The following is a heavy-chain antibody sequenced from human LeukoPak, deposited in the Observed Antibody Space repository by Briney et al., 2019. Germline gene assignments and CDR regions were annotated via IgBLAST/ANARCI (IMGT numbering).Heavy chain of an antibody. CDR2: ISAYNGNT. V-gene: IGHV1-18*01. CDR1: GYTFTSYG. CDR3: AREGIAAAGTGYYYGMDV. D-gene: IGHD6-13*01. J-gene: IGHJ6*02. Sequence: ASVKVSCKASGYTFTSYGISWVRQAPGQGLEWMGWISAYNGNTNYAQKLQGRVTMTTDTSTSTAYMELRSLRSDDTAVCYCAREGIAAAGTGYYYGMDVWGQGTTVTVSS.